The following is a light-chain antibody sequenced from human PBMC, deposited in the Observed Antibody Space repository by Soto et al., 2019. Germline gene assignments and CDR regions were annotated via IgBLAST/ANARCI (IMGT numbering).Light chain of an antibody. CDR1: SSNIGAGYD. CDR3: QSYDSSLSASV. Sequence: QSVRTQPPSVSGAPGQRVTISCTGSSSNIGAGYDVHWYQQVTGTAPKLLIYVNNNRPSGVPDRFSGSKSGTSASLVITGLQAEDEADYYCQSYDSSLSASVFGGGTKLTVL. CDR2: VNN. V-gene: IGLV1-40*01. J-gene: IGLJ3*02.